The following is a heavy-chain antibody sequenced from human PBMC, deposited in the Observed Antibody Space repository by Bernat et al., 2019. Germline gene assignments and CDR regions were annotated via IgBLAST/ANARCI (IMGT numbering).Heavy chain of an antibody. J-gene: IGHJ6*02. V-gene: IGHV3-48*01. CDR1: GFTFSSYS. CDR3: ARQTEWLLYLSYYGMDV. CDR2: ISSSSSTI. D-gene: IGHD3-3*01. Sequence: EVQLVESGGGLVQPGGSLRLSCAASGFTFSSYSMNWVRQAPGKGLEWFSYISSSSSTIYYADSVKGRFTISRDNAKNSLYLQMNSLRAEDTAVYYCARQTEWLLYLSYYGMDVWGQGTTVTVSS.